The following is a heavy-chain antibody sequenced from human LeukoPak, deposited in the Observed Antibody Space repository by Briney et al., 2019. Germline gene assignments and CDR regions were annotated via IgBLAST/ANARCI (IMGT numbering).Heavy chain of an antibody. Sequence: SETLSLTCTVSGGSISSYYWSWIRQPPGKGLEWIGYIYYSGSTNYNPSLKSRVTISVDTSKNQFSLKLSSVTAADTAVYYCARGGSDAFDIWGQGTMVTVSS. CDR1: GGSISSYY. J-gene: IGHJ3*02. CDR3: ARGGSDAFDI. V-gene: IGHV4-59*01. CDR2: IYYSGST.